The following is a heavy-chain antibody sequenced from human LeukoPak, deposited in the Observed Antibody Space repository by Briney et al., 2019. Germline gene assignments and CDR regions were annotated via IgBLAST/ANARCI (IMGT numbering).Heavy chain of an antibody. Sequence: ASVKVSCKASGYTFSTYGINWVRQATGQGLEWMGWTNINSGYTGYAQKFQGRLTITRNTSINTAYMELSSLRSEDTAVYYCARVAGSIDYWGQGTLVTVSS. J-gene: IGHJ4*02. CDR2: TNINSGYT. CDR3: ARVAGSIDY. D-gene: IGHD6-19*01. CDR1: GYTFSTYG. V-gene: IGHV1-8*03.